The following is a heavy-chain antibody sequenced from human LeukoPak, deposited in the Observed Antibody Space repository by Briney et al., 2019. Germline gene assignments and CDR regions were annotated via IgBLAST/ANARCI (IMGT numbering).Heavy chain of an antibody. CDR2: IKQDGSEK. V-gene: IGHV3-7*01. CDR1: GFTLSSYA. CDR3: ARGVGAIGY. J-gene: IGHJ4*02. Sequence: GGSLRLSCAASGFTLSSYAMSWVRQAPGKGLEWVANIKQDGSEKYYVDSVKGRFTISRDNAKNSLYLQMNSLRAEDTAVYYCARGVGAIGYWGQGTLVTVSS. D-gene: IGHD1-26*01.